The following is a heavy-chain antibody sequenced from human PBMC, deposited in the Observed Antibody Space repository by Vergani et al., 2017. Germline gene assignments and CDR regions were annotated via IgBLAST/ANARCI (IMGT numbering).Heavy chain of an antibody. CDR1: GYTFTGYG. CDR2: ISAYNGNT. CDR3: ARGLGPDYGYNYYYYYGMDV. J-gene: IGHJ6*02. Sequence: QVQLVQSGAEVKKPGASVKVSCKASGYTFTGYGISWVRQAPGQGLEWMGWISAYNGNTNYAQKLQGRVTMTTDTSTSTAYMELMSLRSDDTAVYYCARGLGPDYGYNYYYYYGMDVWGQGTTVTVSS. V-gene: IGHV1-18*01. D-gene: IGHD5-18*01.